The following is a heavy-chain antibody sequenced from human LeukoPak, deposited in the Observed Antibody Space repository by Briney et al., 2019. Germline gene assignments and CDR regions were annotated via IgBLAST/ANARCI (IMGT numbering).Heavy chain of an antibody. Sequence: PSETLSLTCTVSGGSISSRSYYWGWIRQPPGKGLEWIGSIPYIGNTYYNPSLKSRVAISVDTSKNQFSLKLSSVTAADMAVYYCARLDCSSTDCYTLGGAFDIWGQGTMVTVSS. D-gene: IGHD2-2*02. CDR2: IPYIGNT. V-gene: IGHV4-39*01. J-gene: IGHJ3*02. CDR3: ARLDCSSTDCYTLGGAFDI. CDR1: GGSISSRSYY.